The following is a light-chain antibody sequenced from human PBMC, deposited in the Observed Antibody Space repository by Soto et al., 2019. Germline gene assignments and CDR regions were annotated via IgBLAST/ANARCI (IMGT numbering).Light chain of an antibody. CDR3: QQRSKRPPYT. J-gene: IGKJ2*01. V-gene: IGKV3-11*01. Sequence: EFVLTQSPATLSLSPGERATLSCRASQSVSTYLAWYQQKPGQAPRLLIYDASNRATGIPARFSGSGSGTGFTLTISSLEPEDFAVYYCQQRSKRPPYTFGQGTKLEIK. CDR1: QSVSTY. CDR2: DAS.